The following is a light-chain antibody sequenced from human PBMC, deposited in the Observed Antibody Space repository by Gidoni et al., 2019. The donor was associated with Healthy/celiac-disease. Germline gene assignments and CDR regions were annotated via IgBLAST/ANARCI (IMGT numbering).Light chain of an antibody. V-gene: IGKV1-39*01. Sequence: DIQMTQSPSSLSASVGDRVTITCRASQSISSYLNWYQQKPVKDTKLLIYAASIFQSGVPSWFIGSGSATDFTLTLRSLQPADFATYYCQQSYSTPSLTFGGGTKVEIK. CDR1: QSISSY. CDR2: AAS. CDR3: QQSYSTPSLT. J-gene: IGKJ4*01.